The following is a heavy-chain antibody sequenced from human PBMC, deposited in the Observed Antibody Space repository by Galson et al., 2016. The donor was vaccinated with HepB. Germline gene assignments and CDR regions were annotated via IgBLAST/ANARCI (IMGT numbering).Heavy chain of an antibody. CDR3: VRDGDHYDFDF. Sequence: SLRLSCAVSGFTSSNYWMHWVRQAPGQGLVWVSRINGAGSDTAYADSVRGRFTISRDNARNTLFLQMNSLRAKDTAVYFCVRDGDHYDFDFWGQGTLVTVSS. J-gene: IGHJ4*02. D-gene: IGHD4-17*01. V-gene: IGHV3-74*01. CDR1: GFTSSNYW. CDR2: INGAGSDT.